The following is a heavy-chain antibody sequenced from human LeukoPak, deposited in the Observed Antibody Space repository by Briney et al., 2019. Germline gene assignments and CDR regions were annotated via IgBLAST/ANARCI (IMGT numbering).Heavy chain of an antibody. D-gene: IGHD3-10*01. V-gene: IGHV3-9*01. CDR3: AKDTTSFLRGLPNY. CDR2: LTWNSDSL. CDR1: GFTFDDYA. J-gene: IGHJ4*02. Sequence: GGSLRLSCVASGFTFDDYAMHWFRHTPGKGLEWDSGLTWNSDSLVYADSVKGRFTISRDNAKNSLYLQMNSLRPEDTALYYCAKDTTSFLRGLPNYWGQGTLVTVSS.